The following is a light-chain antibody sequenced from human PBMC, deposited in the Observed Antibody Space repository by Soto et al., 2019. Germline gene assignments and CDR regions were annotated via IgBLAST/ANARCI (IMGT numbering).Light chain of an antibody. V-gene: IGLV1-40*01. CDR1: SSNIGAGYD. CDR2: GNT. J-gene: IGLJ2*01. Sequence: QSVLTQPPSVSGAPGQKVTISCTGSSSNIGAGYDVHWYHHLPGTAPKLLIYGNTNRPSGVPDRFSGSKSATSASLAITGLQAEDEADYYCQSYDSSLSAVVFGGGTKLTVL. CDR3: QSYDSSLSAVV.